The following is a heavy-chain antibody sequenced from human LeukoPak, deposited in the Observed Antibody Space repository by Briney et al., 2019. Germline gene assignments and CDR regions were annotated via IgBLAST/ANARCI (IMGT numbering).Heavy chain of an antibody. D-gene: IGHD3-10*01. CDR1: GFTFSSYA. CDR3: AKVPHLYYGSGSYQLDF. V-gene: IGHV3-23*01. Sequence: GGSLRLSCAASGFTFSSYAMHWVRQAPGKGLEWVSVISGSGGSTYCADSVKGRFTVSRDNSKKALYLQMNSLRADDTAIYYCAKVPHLYYGSGSYQLDFWGQGTLVTVSS. CDR2: ISGSGGST. J-gene: IGHJ4*02.